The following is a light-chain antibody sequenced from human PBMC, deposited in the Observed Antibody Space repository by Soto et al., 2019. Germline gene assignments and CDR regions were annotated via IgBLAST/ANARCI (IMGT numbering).Light chain of an antibody. J-gene: IGKJ2*01. Sequence: EIVLTQSPGTLSLSPGGRATLFCRASQSVSSNYLAWYQQKPGQAPRLLIYDASTRATGIPDRFSGSGSGADFTLTISRLEPEDFALYYCQQYGTSPMYTFGQGTKLEVK. CDR2: DAS. CDR1: QSVSSNY. CDR3: QQYGTSPMYT. V-gene: IGKV3-20*01.